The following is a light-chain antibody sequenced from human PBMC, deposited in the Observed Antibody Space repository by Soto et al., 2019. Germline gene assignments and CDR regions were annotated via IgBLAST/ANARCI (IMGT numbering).Light chain of an antibody. Sequence: QSALTQPASVSGSPGQSITIPCTGTNSDVGGYNYVSWYQHHPGKAPKLMIYEVFNRPSGVSSRFSGSKSGSTASLTISGLQDEDEADYYCSSYTTTSTLYVFGTGTKVTVL. CDR2: EVF. J-gene: IGLJ1*01. CDR1: NSDVGGYNY. V-gene: IGLV2-14*01. CDR3: SSYTTTSTLYV.